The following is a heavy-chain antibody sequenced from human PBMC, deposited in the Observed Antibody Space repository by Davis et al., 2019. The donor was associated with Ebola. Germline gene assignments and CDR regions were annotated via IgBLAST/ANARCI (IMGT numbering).Heavy chain of an antibody. CDR2: ISWNSGRI. CDR1: GFTFDDYA. V-gene: IGHV3-9*01. Sequence: SLKISCAASGFTFDDYAMHWVRQAPGKGLEWVSGISWNSGRIGYADSVKGRFTISRDNSKNTLYLQMNSLRAEDTAVYYCAKDLVDDSPAGYWGQGTLVTVSS. D-gene: IGHD3-22*01. J-gene: IGHJ4*02. CDR3: AKDLVDDSPAGY.